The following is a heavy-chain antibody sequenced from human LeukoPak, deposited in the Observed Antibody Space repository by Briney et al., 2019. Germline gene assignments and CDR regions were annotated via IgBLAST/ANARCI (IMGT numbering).Heavy chain of an antibody. V-gene: IGHV3-23*01. CDR2: ISGTGGRT. J-gene: IGHJ6*02. CDR3: AKGGDYYGSGSYSGVDV. Sequence: GGSLRVSCAASGFTFNSYVINWVRRAPGKGLEWVSAISGTGGRTYYADSVKGRFTISRDNSKNTLYLQMNSLRGEDTAVYYCAKGGDYYGSGSYSGVDVWGQGTTVTVSS. CDR1: GFTFNSYV. D-gene: IGHD3-10*01.